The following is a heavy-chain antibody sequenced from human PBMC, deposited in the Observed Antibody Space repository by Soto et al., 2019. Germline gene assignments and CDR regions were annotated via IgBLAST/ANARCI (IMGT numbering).Heavy chain of an antibody. J-gene: IGHJ4*02. CDR1: GFTLSDHH. D-gene: IGHD5-18*01. CDR3: ARGLPDFDY. V-gene: IGHV3-72*01. CDR2: SRNRTRSYST. Sequence: EVKLVESGGGLVQPGGSLRLSCAASGFTLSDHHMDWVRQAPGKGLEWVARSRNRTRSYSTDYAASVKGRFTISRDDSKSSVYLQMNSLKTDDTAVYYCARGLPDFDYWGQGILVTVSS.